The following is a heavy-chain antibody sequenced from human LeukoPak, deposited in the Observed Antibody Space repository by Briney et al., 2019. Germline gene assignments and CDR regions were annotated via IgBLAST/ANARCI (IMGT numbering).Heavy chain of an antibody. J-gene: IGHJ4*02. CDR2: IYYSGNT. CDR1: GGSINSYY. D-gene: IGHD3/OR15-3a*01. Sequence: SETLSLTCTVSGGSINSYYWSWIRQPPGKGLEWIGGIYYSGNTYYNASLKSQVSISIDTSRNQFSLRLTSVTAADTAVYYCARQTGSGLFILPGGQGTLVTVSS. V-gene: IGHV4-59*04. CDR3: ARQTGSGLFILP.